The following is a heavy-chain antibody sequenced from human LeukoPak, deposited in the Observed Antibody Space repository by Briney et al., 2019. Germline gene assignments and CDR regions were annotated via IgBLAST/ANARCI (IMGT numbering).Heavy chain of an antibody. V-gene: IGHV3-23*01. Sequence: GGSLRLSCAASGFTFSSYAMSWVRQAPGKGLEWVSAISGSGGSTYYADSVKGRFTISRDNSKNTLYLQMNSLRAEDTTVYYCAKDQRSSWFHYFDYWGQGTLVTVSS. D-gene: IGHD6-13*01. CDR1: GFTFSSYA. J-gene: IGHJ4*02. CDR2: ISGSGGST. CDR3: AKDQRSSWFHYFDY.